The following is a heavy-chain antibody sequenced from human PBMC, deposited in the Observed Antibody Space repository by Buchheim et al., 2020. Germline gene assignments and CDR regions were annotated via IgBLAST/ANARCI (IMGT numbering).Heavy chain of an antibody. CDR1: GFTFGTLW. Sequence: EVQLVESGGGLGRPGGSLRLSCVASGFTFGTLWMSWVRQVPGKGLEWVANINHNGGEKYYVDSVEGRFTISRDNAKNSLYLQMSSLRVEDTAVYYCARAGSVGSVDFWGQGTL. V-gene: IGHV3-7*01. J-gene: IGHJ4*02. CDR3: ARAGSVGSVDF. CDR2: INHNGGEK. D-gene: IGHD3-10*01.